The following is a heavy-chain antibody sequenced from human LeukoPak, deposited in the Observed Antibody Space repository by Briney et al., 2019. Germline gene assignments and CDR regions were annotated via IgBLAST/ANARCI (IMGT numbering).Heavy chain of an antibody. Sequence: PGGSLRLSCAASGFTFSSYWMSWVRQAPGKGLEWVANIKQEGSEKYYVDSVKGRFTISRDNAKNSLYLQMNSLRAEDTAVYYGASADSWLIFDTWGQGTMVTVSS. D-gene: IGHD3-9*01. J-gene: IGHJ3*02. CDR3: ASADSWLIFDT. CDR2: IKQEGSEK. CDR1: GFTFSSYW. V-gene: IGHV3-7*01.